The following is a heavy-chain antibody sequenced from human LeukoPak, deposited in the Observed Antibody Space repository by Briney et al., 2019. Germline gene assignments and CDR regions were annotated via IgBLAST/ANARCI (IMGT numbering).Heavy chain of an antibody. CDR2: IYYSGST. CDR3: ARHESEFGAFWSGPNWFDP. J-gene: IGHJ5*02. Sequence: IPSETLSLTCTVSGGSISSSSYYWGWIRQPPGKGLEWIGSIYYSGSTYYNPSLKSRVTISVDTSKNQFSLKLSSVTAADTAVYRCARHESEFGAFWSGPNWFDPWGQGTLVTVSS. V-gene: IGHV4-39*01. D-gene: IGHD3-3*01. CDR1: GGSISSSSYY.